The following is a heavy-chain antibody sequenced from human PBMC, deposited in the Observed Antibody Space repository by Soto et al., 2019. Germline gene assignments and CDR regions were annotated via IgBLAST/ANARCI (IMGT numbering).Heavy chain of an antibody. CDR2: IIPIFGTA. V-gene: IGHV1-69*13. CDR3: ARESDEYYYDSSGYYDY. CDR1: GGTFSSYA. J-gene: IGHJ4*02. D-gene: IGHD3-22*01. Sequence: SVKVSCKASGGTFSSYAISWVRQAPGQGLEWMGGIIPIFGTANYAQKFQGRVTITADESTSTAYMELSSLRSEDTAVYYCARESDEYYYDSSGYYDYWGQGTLVTVS.